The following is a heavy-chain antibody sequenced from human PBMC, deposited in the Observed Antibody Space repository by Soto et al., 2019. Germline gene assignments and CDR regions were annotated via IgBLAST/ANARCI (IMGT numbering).Heavy chain of an antibody. J-gene: IGHJ6*02. D-gene: IGHD3-10*01. V-gene: IGHV3-21*01. CDR1: GFTFSSYS. CDR2: ISSSSSYI. CDR3: ALRGYGSGQLVYYYYGMDV. Sequence: LRLSCAASGFTFSSYSMNWGRQAPGKGLEWVSSISSSSSYIYYADAVTGRFTISRDNAKNSLYLQMNSLRAEDTAVYYCALRGYGSGQLVYYYYGMDVWGQGTTVTVSS.